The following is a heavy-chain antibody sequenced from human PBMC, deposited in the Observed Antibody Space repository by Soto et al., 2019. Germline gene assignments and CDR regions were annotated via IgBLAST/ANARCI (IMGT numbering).Heavy chain of an antibody. CDR1: GFTFSSYS. D-gene: IGHD6-13*01. CDR3: ARGGQYSSSWYFRITPDAPPYFDY. Sequence: PGGSLRLSCAASGFTFSSYSMNWVRQAPGQGLEWVSSISSSSSYIYYADSVKGRFTISRDNAKNSLYLQMNSLRAEDTAVYYCARGGQYSSSWYFRITPDAPPYFDYWGQGTLVTVSS. J-gene: IGHJ4*02. V-gene: IGHV3-21*01. CDR2: ISSSSSYI.